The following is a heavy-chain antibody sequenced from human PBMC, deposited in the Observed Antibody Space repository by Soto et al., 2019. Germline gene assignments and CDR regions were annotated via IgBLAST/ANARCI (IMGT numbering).Heavy chain of an antibody. Sequence: ASVKVSCKASGYTFSTYYMHWVRQAPGQGYVKKFQGRVTMTRDTSMSTAYMELSSLRSEDTAVYYCARGIKYGDYSRWFDPWGPGTLVTVSS. CDR3: ARGIKYGDYSRWFDP. D-gene: IGHD4-17*01. V-gene: IGHV1-46*01. CDR1: GYTFSTYY. J-gene: IGHJ5*02.